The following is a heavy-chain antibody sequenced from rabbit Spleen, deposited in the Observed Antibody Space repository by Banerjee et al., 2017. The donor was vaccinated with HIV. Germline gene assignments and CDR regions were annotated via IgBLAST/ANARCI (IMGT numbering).Heavy chain of an antibody. V-gene: IGHV1S40*01. Sequence: QSLEESGGDLVKPGASLTLTCIASGVAFSGNSYMCWVRQAPGKGLEWIVCIDSGSSGFTYFAIWAKGRFTGYKTSATTVTLQMTSLTAADTATYFCARDAAGREDFNLWGQGTLVTV. CDR3: ARDAAGREDFNL. J-gene: IGHJ4*01. CDR2: IDSGSSGFT. D-gene: IGHD4-2*01. CDR1: GVAFSGNSY.